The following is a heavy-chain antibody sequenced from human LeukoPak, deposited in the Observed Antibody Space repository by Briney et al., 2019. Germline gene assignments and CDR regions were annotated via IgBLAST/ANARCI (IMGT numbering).Heavy chain of an antibody. CDR3: ARGNWGYYFDY. CDR2: ISYDGSNK. V-gene: IGHV3-30-3*01. D-gene: IGHD7-27*01. J-gene: IGHJ4*02. CDR1: GFTFSSYA. Sequence: GGSLRLSCAASGFTFSSYAMHWVRQAPGKGLEWVAVISYDGSNKYYADSVKGRFTISRDNSKNTLYLQMNSLRAEDTAVYYCARGNWGYYFDYWGQGTLVTVSS.